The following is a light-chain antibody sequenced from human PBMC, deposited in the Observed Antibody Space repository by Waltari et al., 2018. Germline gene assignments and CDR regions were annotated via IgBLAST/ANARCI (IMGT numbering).Light chain of an antibody. V-gene: IGLV2-23*02. Sequence: QSALTQPASVSGSPGQSITIPCTGTSSDVGTYNLVFWYQHHPGQAPKLMIYEVSKRPAGVSYRFSGSKSGNTASLTISGLQTDDEADYYCCSYAGSSTVVFGGGTKLTVL. CDR1: SSDVGTYNL. CDR2: EVS. CDR3: CSYAGSSTVV. J-gene: IGLJ2*01.